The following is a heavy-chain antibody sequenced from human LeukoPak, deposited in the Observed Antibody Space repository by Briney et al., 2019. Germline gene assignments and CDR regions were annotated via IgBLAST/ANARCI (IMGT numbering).Heavy chain of an antibody. CDR1: GFTFSSYA. D-gene: IGHD3-22*01. V-gene: IGHV3-30*04. CDR2: ISYDGSNK. J-gene: IGHJ4*02. Sequence: GGSLRLSCAASGFTFSSYAMHWVRQAPGKGLEWVAVISYDGSNKYYADSVKGRFTISRDNSKNTLYLQMNSLRAEDTAVYYCARDKFRRRSSGYSRILDYWGQGTLVTVSP. CDR3: ARDKFRRRSSGYSRILDY.